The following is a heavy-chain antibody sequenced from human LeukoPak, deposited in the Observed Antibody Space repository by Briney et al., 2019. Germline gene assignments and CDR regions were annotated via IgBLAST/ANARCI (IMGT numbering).Heavy chain of an antibody. CDR1: GYDFSTFG. Sequence: GASVKVSCTASGYDFSTFGISWVRQAPGEGLEWMGWISAYHGKTNFPQRFQGRVTLTTETSTSTAYMELRSLRSDDTAIYYCARDSPFMVPGTGDAFDIWGQGTMVSVSS. V-gene: IGHV1-18*01. CDR3: ARDSPFMVPGTGDAFDI. J-gene: IGHJ3*02. CDR2: ISAYHGKT. D-gene: IGHD6-19*01.